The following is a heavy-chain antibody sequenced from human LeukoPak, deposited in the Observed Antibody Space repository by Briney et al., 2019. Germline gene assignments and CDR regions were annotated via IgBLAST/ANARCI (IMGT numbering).Heavy chain of an antibody. Sequence: SETLSLTCTVSGGSISSSSYYWGWIRQPPGKGLEWIGSIYYSGSTYYNPSLKSRVTISVDTSKNQFSLKLSSVTAADTAVYYCARDPGRDYYYESSGPIRPFDYWGQGTLVTVSS. V-gene: IGHV4-39*07. J-gene: IGHJ4*02. D-gene: IGHD3-22*01. CDR3: ARDPGRDYYYESSGPIRPFDY. CDR2: IYYSGST. CDR1: GGSISSSSYY.